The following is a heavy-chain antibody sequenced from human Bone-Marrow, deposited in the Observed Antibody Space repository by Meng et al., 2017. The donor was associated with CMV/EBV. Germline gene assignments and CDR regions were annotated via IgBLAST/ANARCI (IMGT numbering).Heavy chain of an antibody. CDR1: GYTFTSYD. CDR3: ATGVADFEY. V-gene: IGHV1-8*01. Sequence: QVQLVQAGDEVKKAGASVKVSCKASGYTFTSYDINSVRQAAGQGLEWMGWMNPNSGNTDYAQKFQGRVTMTRNISKSTAYMDLSSLRSEDTAVYYCATGVADFEYWGQGTLVTVSS. CDR2: MNPNSGNT. D-gene: IGHD6-19*01. J-gene: IGHJ4*02.